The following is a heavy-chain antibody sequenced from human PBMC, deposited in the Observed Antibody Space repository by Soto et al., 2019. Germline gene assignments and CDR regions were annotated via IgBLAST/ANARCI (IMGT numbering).Heavy chain of an antibody. Sequence: GGSLRLSCAVSGFSVSNTYMSWVRQSPGKGLEWISVIYRGRATYYADSVKGRFTISRDDSRNTVYLQMNSLTTEDTAVYFCARDRSDSSRADSFDTWGQGTMVTVSS. V-gene: IGHV3-53*01. CDR1: GFSVSNTY. D-gene: IGHD6-25*01. J-gene: IGHJ3*02. CDR3: ARDRSDSSRADSFDT. CDR2: IYRGRAT.